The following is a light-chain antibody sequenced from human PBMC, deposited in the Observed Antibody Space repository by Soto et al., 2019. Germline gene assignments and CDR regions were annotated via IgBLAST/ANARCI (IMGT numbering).Light chain of an antibody. J-gene: IGLJ1*01. Sequence: QSALTQPASVSGSPGQSITISCTGTSSDVGGYNYVSWYQHHPGKAPKLLIYDVNSRPSGVSDRFSGSKSGNTASLTISGLKAEDEADYYCSSYTSSSTEVFGTGTKVTVL. V-gene: IGLV2-14*03. CDR1: SSDVGGYNY. CDR2: DVN. CDR3: SSYTSSSTEV.